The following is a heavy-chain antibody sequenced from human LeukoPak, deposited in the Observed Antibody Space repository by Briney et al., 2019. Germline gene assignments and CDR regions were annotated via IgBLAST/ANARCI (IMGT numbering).Heavy chain of an antibody. CDR2: IYYSGST. D-gene: IGHD6-19*01. CDR1: GGSISSSSYY. V-gene: IGHV4-39*07. J-gene: IGHJ4*02. Sequence: SETLSLTCTVSGGSISSSSYYWGWIRQPPGKGLEWIGSIYYSGSTYYNPSLKSRVTISVDTSKNQFSLKLSSVTAADTAVYYCARLATGYSSGWYLSNFDYWGQGTLVTVSS. CDR3: ARLATGYSSGWYLSNFDY.